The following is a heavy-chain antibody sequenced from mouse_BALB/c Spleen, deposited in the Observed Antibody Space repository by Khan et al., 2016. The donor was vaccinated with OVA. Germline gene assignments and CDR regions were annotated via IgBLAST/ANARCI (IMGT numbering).Heavy chain of an antibody. CDR1: GYTFTNYG. CDR2: INTYTGQP. D-gene: IGHD6-1*01. V-gene: IGHV9-3-1*01. Sequence: QIQLVQSGPELKKPGETVKISCKASGYTFTNYGMNWVKQAPGKGLKWMGWINTYTGQPTYADDFKGRFAFSLETSASTAYLQINNLTNADTATYFCARTTSYWYFDVWGAGTTVTVSS. J-gene: IGHJ1*01. CDR3: ARTTSYWYFDV.